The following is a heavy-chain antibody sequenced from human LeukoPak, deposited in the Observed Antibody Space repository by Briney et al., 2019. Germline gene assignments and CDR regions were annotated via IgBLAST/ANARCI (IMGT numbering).Heavy chain of an antibody. V-gene: IGHV3-23*01. CDR3: AKDLYYDFWSGYSDAFDI. J-gene: IGHJ3*02. D-gene: IGHD3-3*01. CDR2: ISGSGGST. CDR1: GFTFSSYA. Sequence: PGGSLRLSCAASGFTFSSYAMSWVRQAPGKGLEWVSAISGSGGSTYYADSVKGRFTISRDNSKNTLYLQMNSLRAEDTAVYYCAKDLYYDFWSGYSDAFDIWGQGTTVTVSS.